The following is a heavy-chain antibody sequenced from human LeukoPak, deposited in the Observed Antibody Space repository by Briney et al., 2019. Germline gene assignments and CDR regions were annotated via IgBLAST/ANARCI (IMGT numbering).Heavy chain of an antibody. V-gene: IGHV3-23*01. CDR3: AKGYYYDSSGIHFDY. CDR1: GFTFSSYA. J-gene: IGHJ4*02. Sequence: PGGSLRLSCAASGFTFSSYAMSWVRQAPGKGLEWVSAISGSGGSTYYADSVKGRFTISRDNSKNTLYLQMNSLRAEDTAVYYRAKGYYYDSSGIHFDYWGQGTLVTVSS. D-gene: IGHD3-22*01. CDR2: ISGSGGST.